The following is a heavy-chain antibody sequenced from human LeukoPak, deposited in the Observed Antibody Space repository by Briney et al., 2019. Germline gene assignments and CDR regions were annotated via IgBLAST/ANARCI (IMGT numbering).Heavy chain of an antibody. CDR1: GASFSNYY. D-gene: IGHD2-2*01. J-gene: IGHJ5*02. CDR3: ARDMPHNCFDP. V-gene: IGHV1-46*01. Sequence: ASVKVSCKXSGASFSNYYIHWVRQAPGQGLEWVGLIYPGGGWTNYAQKFQGRVTMTTDTSTSTVYMELSSLRSEDTAVYYCARDMPHNCFDPWGQGTLVTVSP. CDR2: IYPGGGWT.